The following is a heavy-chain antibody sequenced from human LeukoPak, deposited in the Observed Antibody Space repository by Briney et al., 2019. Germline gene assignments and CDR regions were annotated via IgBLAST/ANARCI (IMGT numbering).Heavy chain of an antibody. V-gene: IGHV4-30-4*01. J-gene: IGHJ5*02. D-gene: IGHD3-9*01. Sequence: SQTLSLTCTVSGGSISSGDDYWSWIRQPPGKGLEWIGYSYYSGSTYYNPSLKSRVTTSVDTSKDQFSLRLTSVTAADTAVYYCARLLTGHFDPWGQGTLVTVSS. CDR3: ARLLTGHFDP. CDR1: GGSISSGDDY. CDR2: SYYSGST.